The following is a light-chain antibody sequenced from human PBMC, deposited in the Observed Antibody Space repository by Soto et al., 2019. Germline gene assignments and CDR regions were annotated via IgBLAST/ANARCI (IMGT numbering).Light chain of an antibody. CDR3: QQYNSSFRT. V-gene: IGKV1-5*03. J-gene: IGKJ1*01. Sequence: DIQMTQSPSTLSASVGDRVTITCRASQSISNWLAWYQQKPGKVPKLLIYKASSLESGVPSRFSGSGSGTEFTLTISSLQPDDFATYYCQQYNSSFRTF. CDR1: QSISNW. CDR2: KAS.